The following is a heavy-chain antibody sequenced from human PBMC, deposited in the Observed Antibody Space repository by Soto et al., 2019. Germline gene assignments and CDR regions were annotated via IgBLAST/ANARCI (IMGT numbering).Heavy chain of an antibody. V-gene: IGHV1-2*02. Sequence: ASVKVSCKASGYTFTGYYMHWVRQAPGQGLEWMGWINPNSGGTNYAQKFQGRVTMTRDTSISTAYMELSRLRSDDTAVYYCARSAGSFYYYGMDVWGQGTTVTVS. CDR2: INPNSGGT. CDR1: GYTFTGYY. D-gene: IGHD6-13*01. J-gene: IGHJ6*02. CDR3: ARSAGSFYYYGMDV.